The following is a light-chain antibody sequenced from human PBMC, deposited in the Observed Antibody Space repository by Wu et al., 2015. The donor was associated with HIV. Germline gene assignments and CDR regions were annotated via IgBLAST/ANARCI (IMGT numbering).Light chain of an antibody. CDR3: QQRRYWPLYT. CDR2: DAS. V-gene: IGKV3-11*01. Sequence: EIVLAQFPATLSLSPGERATLSCRASQSVASFSAWYQQKPGQAPRLLIYDASNRATGIPARFSGSGSGTDFTLTISSLEPEDFAVYYCQQRRYWPLYTFGQGTKLEIK. CDR1: QSVASF. J-gene: IGKJ2*01.